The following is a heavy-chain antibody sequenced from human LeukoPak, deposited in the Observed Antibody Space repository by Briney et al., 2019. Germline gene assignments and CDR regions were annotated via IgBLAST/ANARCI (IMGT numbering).Heavy chain of an antibody. J-gene: IGHJ3*02. CDR3: AKDIFEMATTQGAFDI. Sequence: PGGSLRLSCAASGFTFSSYSMNWVRQAPGKGLEWVSSISSSSYIYYADSVKGRFTISRDNAKNSLYLQMNSLRAEDTALYYCAKDIFEMATTQGAFDIWGQGTMVTVSS. CDR1: GFTFSSYS. CDR2: ISSSSYI. D-gene: IGHD5-24*01. V-gene: IGHV3-21*04.